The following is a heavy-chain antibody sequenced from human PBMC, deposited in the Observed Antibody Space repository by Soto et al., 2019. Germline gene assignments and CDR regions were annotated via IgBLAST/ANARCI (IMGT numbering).Heavy chain of an antibody. D-gene: IGHD6-13*01. J-gene: IGHJ5*02. CDR2: IYYSGST. Sequence: SETLSLTCTVSGGSISRYYWSWIRQPPGKGLEWIGYIYYSGSTNYNPSLKSRVTISVDTSKNQFSLKLSSVTAADTAVYYCARVSSSSWYQGNWFDPWGQGTLVTVSS. CDR1: GGSISRYY. CDR3: ARVSSSSWYQGNWFDP. V-gene: IGHV4-59*01.